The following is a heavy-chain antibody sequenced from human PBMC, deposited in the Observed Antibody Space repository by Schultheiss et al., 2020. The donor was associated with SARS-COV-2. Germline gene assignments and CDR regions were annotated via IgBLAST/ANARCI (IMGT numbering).Heavy chain of an antibody. J-gene: IGHJ4*02. CDR2: IYYSGST. V-gene: IGHV4-39*01. D-gene: IGHD3-10*01. CDR3: ARQYYYGSGTFGY. CDR1: GGSISSSSYS. Sequence: SQTLSLTCTVSGGSISSSSYSWGWIRQPPGKGLEWIGSIYYSGSTYYNPSLKSRLTISVDTSKNQFSLKLTSVTAADTAVYYCARQYYYGSGTFGYGGQGTLVTVSS.